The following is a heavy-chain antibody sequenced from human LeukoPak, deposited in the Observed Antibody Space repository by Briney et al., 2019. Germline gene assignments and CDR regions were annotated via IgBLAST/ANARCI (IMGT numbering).Heavy chain of an antibody. V-gene: IGHV4-4*07. CDR2: IYSNENT. CDR3: ARGGTTPYYFDD. CDR1: GGSITSYY. D-gene: IGHD2-15*01. J-gene: IGHJ4*02. Sequence: PSETLSLTCTVSGGSITSYYSSWIRQPAGKGLEWIGRIYSNENTNYNPSLKSRVTMSVDTSKNQFSLKLSSVTAADTAVYYCARGGTTPYYFDDWGQGTLVTVSS.